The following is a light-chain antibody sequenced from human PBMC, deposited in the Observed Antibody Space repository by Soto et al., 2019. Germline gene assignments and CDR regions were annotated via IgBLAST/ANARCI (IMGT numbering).Light chain of an antibody. CDR2: DVI. CDR1: SSDVGVYND. J-gene: IGLJ3*02. CDR3: CSYAGSSLWV. Sequence: QSALTQPRSVSWSPGQSVTISCTGTSSDVGVYNDVSWYQQHPGKAPQLVIYDVIKRPSGVPDRFSGSKSGNTASLTISGLQAEDEADYYCCSYAGSSLWVFGGGTKLTVL. V-gene: IGLV2-11*01.